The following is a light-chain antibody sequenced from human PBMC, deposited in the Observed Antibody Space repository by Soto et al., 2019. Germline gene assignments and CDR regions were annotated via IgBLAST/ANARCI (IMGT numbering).Light chain of an antibody. Sequence: QSALTQPPSESGSPGQSVTISCTGTSSDVGGYDYVSWYQQHPGKVPKLMIYEVSKPPSWVPDRFSGSKSGNTVSLTVSGLQAEDEADYCCISYASINILVLGVATQVTVL. CDR2: EVS. CDR3: ISYASINILV. CDR1: SSDVGGYDY. J-gene: IGLJ2*01. V-gene: IGLV2-8*01.